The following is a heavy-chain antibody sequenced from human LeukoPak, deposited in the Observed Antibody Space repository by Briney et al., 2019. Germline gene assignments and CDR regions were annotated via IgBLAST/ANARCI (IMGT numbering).Heavy chain of an antibody. V-gene: IGHV3-30*04. CDR1: GFTFSTYA. J-gene: IGHJ4*02. Sequence: GGSLRLSCAASGFTFSTYAMHWVRQAPGKGLEWGAIISYDGSNKYYADSVKGRFTISRDNSKNTLYLQVNSLRAEDTAVYYCARSDYYGSGSYLGYWGQGTLVTVSS. CDR3: ARSDYYGSGSYLGY. CDR2: ISYDGSNK. D-gene: IGHD3-10*01.